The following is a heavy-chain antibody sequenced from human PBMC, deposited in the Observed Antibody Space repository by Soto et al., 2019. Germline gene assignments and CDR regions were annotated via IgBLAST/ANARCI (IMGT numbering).Heavy chain of an antibody. Sequence: QVQLVESGGGVVQPGRSLRLSCAASGFTFSSYGMHWVRQAPGKGLEWVAVISYDGSNKYYADSEKGRFTISRDNSKNTLYLQMNSRRAEDTAVYYCAIDSSGYQDYWGQGTLVTVSS. D-gene: IGHD5-12*01. V-gene: IGHV3-30*03. J-gene: IGHJ4*02. CDR3: AIDSSGYQDY. CDR1: GFTFSSYG. CDR2: ISYDGSNK.